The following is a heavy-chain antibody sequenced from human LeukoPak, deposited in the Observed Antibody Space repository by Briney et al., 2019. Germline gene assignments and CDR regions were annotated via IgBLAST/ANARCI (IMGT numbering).Heavy chain of an antibody. D-gene: IGHD5-12*01. CDR2: ITGGSVSA. Sequence: GGSLRLFCAASGCTFHDHTMHWVRQGPGKGLEWVSLITGGSVSAYYADSVKGRFTISRDNSKNSLYLQMNSLRTEDSGLYYCAKDKGGYSGLDYWGQGTLVTVSS. CDR1: GCTFHDHT. CDR3: AKDKGGYSGLDY. J-gene: IGHJ4*02. V-gene: IGHV3-43*01.